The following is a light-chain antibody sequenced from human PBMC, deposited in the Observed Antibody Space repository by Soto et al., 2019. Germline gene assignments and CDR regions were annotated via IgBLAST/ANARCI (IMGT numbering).Light chain of an antibody. CDR2: AAS. Sequence: DIQMTQSPSSLSASVGDRVTITCRASQGIRNDLGWYQQKPGKAPKRLIYAASSLQSGIPSRFSGSGFGTEYTLTNRSLQPEDFAPYYCLRHNTYPLTCGGGTKVEI. CDR3: LRHNTYPLT. V-gene: IGKV1-17*01. J-gene: IGKJ4*01. CDR1: QGIRND.